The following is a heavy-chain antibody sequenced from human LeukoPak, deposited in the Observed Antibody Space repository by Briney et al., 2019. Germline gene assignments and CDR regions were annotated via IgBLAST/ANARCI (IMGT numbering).Heavy chain of an antibody. CDR2: ISAGSSYI. D-gene: IGHD6-13*01. Sequence: GGSLRLSCAASGFTFTSYSMNWVRQAPGRGLEWVSSISAGSSYIYYADSVKGRFTISRDNSKNTLYLQMNSLRDEDTAVYYCAKHLGYSSSHMDYWGQGTLVTVSS. J-gene: IGHJ4*02. CDR3: AKHLGYSSSHMDY. V-gene: IGHV3-21*04. CDR1: GFTFTSYS.